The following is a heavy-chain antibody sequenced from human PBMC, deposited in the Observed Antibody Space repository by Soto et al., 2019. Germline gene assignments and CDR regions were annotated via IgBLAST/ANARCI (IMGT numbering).Heavy chain of an antibody. J-gene: IGHJ6*02. CDR2: IDPSDSYT. Sequence: VESLKISCNGSGYSFTSDWISWVRQMPWKGLEWMGRIDPSDSYTNYSPSFQGHVTISADKSISTAYLQWSSLKASDTAMYYCAREEYSSSYGMDVWGQGTTVTVSS. V-gene: IGHV5-10-1*01. D-gene: IGHD6-6*01. CDR3: AREEYSSSYGMDV. CDR1: GYSFTSDW.